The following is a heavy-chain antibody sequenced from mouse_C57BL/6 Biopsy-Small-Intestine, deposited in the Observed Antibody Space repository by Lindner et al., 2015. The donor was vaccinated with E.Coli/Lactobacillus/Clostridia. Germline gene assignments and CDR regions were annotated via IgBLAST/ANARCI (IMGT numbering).Heavy chain of an antibody. V-gene: IGHV5-17*01. CDR2: ISSGSRTI. J-gene: IGHJ2*01. Sequence: VQLQESGGGLVKPGGSLKLSCAASGFTFSDYGMHWVRQAPEKGLEWVAYISSGSRTIYYVDTVKGRFTISRDNAKNILFLQMTSLRSEDTAMYYCARGNDGSFDYWGQGTTLTVSS. CDR1: GFTFSDYG. D-gene: IGHD2-3*01. CDR3: ARGNDGSFDY.